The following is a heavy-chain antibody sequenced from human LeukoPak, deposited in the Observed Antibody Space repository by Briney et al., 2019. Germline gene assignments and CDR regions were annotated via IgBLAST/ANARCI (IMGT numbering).Heavy chain of an antibody. V-gene: IGHV4-59*02. Sequence: PSETLSLTCSVSGNSVSSDFWSWIRQSPGKGLEWIVFMYDRGSTYYNPSLKSRVTISIDTSKNQFSLQLRSVTAADTAVYYCARSVNWNAAWFDPWGQGTQVTVSS. CDR2: MYDRGST. D-gene: IGHD4-17*01. CDR3: ARSVNWNAAWFDP. J-gene: IGHJ5*02. CDR1: GNSVSSDF.